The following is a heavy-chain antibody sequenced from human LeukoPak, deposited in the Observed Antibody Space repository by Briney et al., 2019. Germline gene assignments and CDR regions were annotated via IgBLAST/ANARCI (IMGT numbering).Heavy chain of an antibody. CDR1: GGSIGSYY. J-gene: IGHJ4*02. V-gene: IGHV4-59*08. D-gene: IGHD6-19*01. CDR2: IYYSGST. CDR3: ARHSSYSTGWFPFFDC. Sequence: SETLSLTCTVSGGSIGSYYWNWIRQPPGKGLEWIGYIYYSGSTNYSPSLKSRVTMTGDTSKNQFSLKLTSVTAADTAVYYCARHSSYSTGWFPFFDCWGQGILVTVSS.